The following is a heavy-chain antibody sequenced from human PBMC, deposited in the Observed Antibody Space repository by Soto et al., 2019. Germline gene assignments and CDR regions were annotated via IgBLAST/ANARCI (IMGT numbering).Heavy chain of an antibody. CDR1: GYSFTSYW. CDR2: IYPGDSDT. D-gene: IGHD3-3*01. J-gene: IGHJ5*02. Sequence: LGESLKISCKGSGYSFTSYWIGWVRQMPGKGLEWMGIIYPGDSDTRYSPSFQGQVTISADKSISTAYLQWSSLKASDTAMYYCARSCCYDFWSGYYNNWFDPWGQGTLVTVSS. V-gene: IGHV5-51*01. CDR3: ARSCCYDFWSGYYNNWFDP.